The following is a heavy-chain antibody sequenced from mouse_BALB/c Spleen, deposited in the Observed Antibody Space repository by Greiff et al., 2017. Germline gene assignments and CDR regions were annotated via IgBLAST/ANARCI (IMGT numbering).Heavy chain of an antibody. V-gene: IGHV1-9*01. Sequence: VQLQQSGAELMKPGASVKISCKATGYTFSSYWIEWVKQRPGHGLEWIGEILPGSGSTNYNEKFKGKATFTADTSSNTAYMQLSSLTSEDSAVYYCARGGPYYAMDYWGQGTSVTVSS. J-gene: IGHJ4*01. CDR2: ILPGSGST. CDR1: GYTFSSYW. CDR3: ARGGPYYAMDY.